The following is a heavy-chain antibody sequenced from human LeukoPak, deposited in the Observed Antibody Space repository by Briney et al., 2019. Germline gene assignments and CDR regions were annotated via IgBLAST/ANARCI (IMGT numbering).Heavy chain of an antibody. CDR2: IYYTGST. Sequence: SQTLSLTCTVSGDSVTSGGYYWNWTRQHPVKGLEWIGYIYYTGSTNYNPSLKSRINISADTSKNQFSLKLKSVTAADTAIYYCARSGLYYPGSGSFDYWGQGALVTVSS. CDR1: GDSVTSGGYY. CDR3: ARSGLYYPGSGSFDY. V-gene: IGHV4-31*03. D-gene: IGHD3-10*01. J-gene: IGHJ4*02.